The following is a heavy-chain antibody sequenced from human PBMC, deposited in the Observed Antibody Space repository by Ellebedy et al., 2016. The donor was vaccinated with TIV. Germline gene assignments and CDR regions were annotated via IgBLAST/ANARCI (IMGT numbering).Heavy chain of an antibody. Sequence: PGGSLRLSCAASGFTFSDYYMSWIRQAPGKGLEWVSYMSSSSSYTNYADSVKGRFTISRDNAKNSLYLQMNSLRAEDTAVYYCARSYGSGSYRFDYWGQGTLVTVSS. J-gene: IGHJ4*02. CDR1: GFTFSDYY. CDR3: ARSYGSGSYRFDY. V-gene: IGHV3-11*06. D-gene: IGHD3-10*01. CDR2: MSSSSSYT.